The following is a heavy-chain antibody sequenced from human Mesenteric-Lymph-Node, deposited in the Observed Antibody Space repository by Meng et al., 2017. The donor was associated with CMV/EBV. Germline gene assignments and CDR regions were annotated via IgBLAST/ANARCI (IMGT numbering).Heavy chain of an antibody. Sequence: SLTCVLYGGSFTGYYWRWIRPPSGKLLEWVGEINHSAITKYDPSLKGRVTISLDLSKNEFSLKLTSVSATDTAVYYCARVPVPGWFDPWGQGTLVTVSS. J-gene: IGHJ5*02. CDR3: ARVPVPGWFDP. CDR2: INHSAIT. CDR1: GGSFTGYY. V-gene: IGHV4-34*01.